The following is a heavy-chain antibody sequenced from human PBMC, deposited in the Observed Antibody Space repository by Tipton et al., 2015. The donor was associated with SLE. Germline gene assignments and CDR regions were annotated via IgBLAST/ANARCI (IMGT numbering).Heavy chain of an antibody. CDR2: INHSGST. D-gene: IGHD5-24*01. CDR1: GGSFSGYY. J-gene: IGHJ4*02. Sequence: TLSLTCAVYGGSFSGYYWNWIRQPPGKGLEWIGEINHSGSTNYKPSLKSRVTISVDTSKNQFSLKLTSVTAADTAIYYCARIGPQLWLPSGYYFDCWGQGTLVTVSS. CDR3: ARIGPQLWLPSGYYFDC. V-gene: IGHV4-34*01.